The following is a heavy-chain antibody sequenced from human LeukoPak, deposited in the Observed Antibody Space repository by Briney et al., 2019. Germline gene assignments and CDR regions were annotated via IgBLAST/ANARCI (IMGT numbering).Heavy chain of an antibody. D-gene: IGHD2-21*02. CDR3: ARRLHYFDY. CDR1: GGSISSTYDH. Sequence: PSETLSLTCTVSGGSISSTYDHWDWIRQPPGRGLEWMGSIRYSGTTYYNPSLKGRVTICVDTSNNQFSLRLSSVTAADTAVYYCARRLHYFDYWGQESLVTVSS. V-gene: IGHV4-39*01. J-gene: IGHJ4*02. CDR2: IRYSGTT.